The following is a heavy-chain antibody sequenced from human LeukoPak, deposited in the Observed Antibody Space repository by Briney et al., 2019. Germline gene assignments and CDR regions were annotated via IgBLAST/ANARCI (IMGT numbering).Heavy chain of an antibody. V-gene: IGHV3-43*02. CDR2: ISGDGSST. CDR1: GFTFDDYA. Sequence: GGSLRLSCAASGFTFDDYAMHWVRQAPGKGLEWVSLISGDGSSTYYVDSVKGRFTISRDNSKNSLYLQMNSLRTEDTALYYCAKPFGSGSYYNSPAFDYWGQGTLVAVSS. D-gene: IGHD3-10*01. J-gene: IGHJ4*02. CDR3: AKPFGSGSYYNSPAFDY.